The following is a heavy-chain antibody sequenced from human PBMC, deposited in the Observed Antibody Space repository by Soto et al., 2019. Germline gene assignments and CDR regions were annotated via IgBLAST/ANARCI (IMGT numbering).Heavy chain of an antibody. Sequence: EVQLVESGGGLVQPGGSLRLSCAASGFTVSSNYMSWVRQAPGKGLESVSVIYSGGSTYYADSVKGRFTISRDNSKNTLYLQMNSLSAEDTAVYYCARIFPPVGEDYWGQGTLVTVSS. CDR2: IYSGGST. V-gene: IGHV3-66*01. D-gene: IGHD2-15*01. CDR3: ARIFPPVGEDY. J-gene: IGHJ4*02. CDR1: GFTVSSNY.